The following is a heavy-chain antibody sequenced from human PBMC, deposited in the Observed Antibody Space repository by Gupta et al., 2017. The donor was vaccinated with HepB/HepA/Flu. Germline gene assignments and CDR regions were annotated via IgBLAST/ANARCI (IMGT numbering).Heavy chain of an antibody. V-gene: IGHV3-23*01. CDR2: ISGSGGST. Sequence: EVQLLASGGGLVQPGGTLRLSCSASGFHFSSYAMSWVRQAPGKGLEWVSAISGSGGSTYYADSVKGRFTISRDNSKNTLYLQMNSLRAEDTAVYDCAKANDFWSVTNYFDYWGQGTLVTVSS. D-gene: IGHD3-3*01. J-gene: IGHJ4*02. CDR3: AKANDFWSVTNYFDY. CDR1: GFHFSSYA.